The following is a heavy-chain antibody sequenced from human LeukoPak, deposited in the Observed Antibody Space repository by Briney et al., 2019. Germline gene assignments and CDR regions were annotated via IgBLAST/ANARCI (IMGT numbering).Heavy chain of an antibody. V-gene: IGHV4-59*01. CDR1: GFTFSDYY. CDR3: ARGSVGDFDP. D-gene: IGHD1-26*01. CDR2: IYYSGST. J-gene: IGHJ5*02. Sequence: GSLRLSCAASGFTFSDYYMSWIRQPPGKGLEWIGYIYYSGSTNYNPSLKSRVTISVDTSKNQFSLKLSSVTAADTAVYYCARGSVGDFDPWGQGTLVTVSS.